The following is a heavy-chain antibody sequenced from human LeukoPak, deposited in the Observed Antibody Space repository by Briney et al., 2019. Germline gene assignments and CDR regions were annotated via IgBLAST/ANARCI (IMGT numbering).Heavy chain of an antibody. V-gene: IGHV4-39*01. D-gene: IGHD3-22*01. J-gene: IGHJ4*02. CDR1: GGSISSSSYY. CDR2: IYYSGST. CDR3: ARHPLVNYYDSSGWYYFDY. Sequence: PSETLSLTCTVSGGSISSSSYYWGWIRQPPGKGLEWIGSIYYSGSTYYNPSLKSRVTISVDTSKNQFSLKLSSVTAADTAVYYCARHPLVNYYDSSGWYYFDYWGQGTLVTVSS.